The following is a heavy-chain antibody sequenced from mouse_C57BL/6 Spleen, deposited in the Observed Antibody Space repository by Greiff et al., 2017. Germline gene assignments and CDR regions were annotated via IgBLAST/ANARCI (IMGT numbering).Heavy chain of an antibody. Sequence: VQLVESGPELVKPGASVKISCKASGYAFSSSWMNWVKQRPGKGLEWIGRIYPGDGDTNYNGKFKGKATLTADKSSSTAYMQLSSLTSEDSAVYFCARSIYSGGYFDYWGQGTTLTVSS. V-gene: IGHV1-82*01. J-gene: IGHJ2*01. CDR3: ARSIYSGGYFDY. CDR2: IYPGDGDT. D-gene: IGHD2-1*01. CDR1: GYAFSSSW.